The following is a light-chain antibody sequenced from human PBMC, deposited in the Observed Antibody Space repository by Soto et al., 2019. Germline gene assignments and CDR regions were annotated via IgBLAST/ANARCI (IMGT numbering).Light chain of an antibody. CDR3: SSYAGSNNLL. J-gene: IGLJ2*01. CDR2: EVS. CDR1: SSDVGGYNY. Sequence: QPVLTQPPSASGSPGQSVTISCTGTSSDVGGYNYVSWYQQHPGKAPKLIIYEVSGRPSGVPDRFSGSKSGNTASLTVSGLQAEDEADYYCSSYAGSNNLLFGGGTKLTVL. V-gene: IGLV2-8*01.